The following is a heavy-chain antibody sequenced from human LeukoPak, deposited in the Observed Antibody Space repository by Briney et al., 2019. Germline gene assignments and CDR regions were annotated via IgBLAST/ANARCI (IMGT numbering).Heavy chain of an antibody. J-gene: IGHJ4*02. CDR3: ASNSFDYYGSGSYSVDY. CDR1: GFTFSDYW. Sequence: GGSLRLSCAASGFTFSDYWMSWVRQAPGKGLEWVANIKGDGSEKYYVDSVKDRFTISRDNAKNSLFLQMDSLRAEDTAVYYCASNSFDYYGSGSYSVDYWGQGTLVTVSS. V-gene: IGHV3-7*01. D-gene: IGHD3-10*01. CDR2: IKGDGSEK.